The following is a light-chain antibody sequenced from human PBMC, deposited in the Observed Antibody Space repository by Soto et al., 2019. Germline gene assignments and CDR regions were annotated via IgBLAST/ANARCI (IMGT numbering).Light chain of an antibody. V-gene: IGLV1-51*01. Sequence: QSVLTQPPSVSAAPGQKVTISCSGSSSNIGNNYVSWYQQLPGTAPKFLIYDDYKRPSGIPDRFSGSKSGTSATQVITGLQTGDEADYYCGTWDTSLYTVVFGGGTKLTVL. CDR2: DDY. J-gene: IGLJ2*01. CDR3: GTWDTSLYTVV. CDR1: SSNIGNNY.